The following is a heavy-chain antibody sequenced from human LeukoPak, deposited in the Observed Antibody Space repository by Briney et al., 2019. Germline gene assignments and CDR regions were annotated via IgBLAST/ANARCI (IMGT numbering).Heavy chain of an antibody. Sequence: ASVKVSCKASGYTFTGYYMHWVRQAPGQGLEWMGWINPNSGGTNYAQKLQGRVTMTRDTSISTAYMELSRLRSDDTAVYYCARDLSGSYNMRGFDYWGQGTLVTVSS. J-gene: IGHJ4*02. D-gene: IGHD1-26*01. CDR2: INPNSGGT. V-gene: IGHV1-2*02. CDR3: ARDLSGSYNMRGFDY. CDR1: GYTFTGYY.